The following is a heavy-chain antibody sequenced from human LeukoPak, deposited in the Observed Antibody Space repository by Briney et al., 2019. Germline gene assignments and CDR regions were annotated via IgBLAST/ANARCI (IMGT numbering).Heavy chain of an antibody. J-gene: IGHJ5*02. CDR1: GGTFSSYA. V-gene: IGHV1-69*06. D-gene: IGHD2-2*01. CDR3: AKESDIVVVPAGNWFDP. Sequence: SVKVSCKASGGTFSSYAISWVRQAPGQGLEWMGGIIPIFDTANYAQKFQGRVTITADKSTSTAYMELSSLRSKDTAVYYCAKESDIVVVPAGNWFDPWGQGTLVTVSS. CDR2: IIPIFDTA.